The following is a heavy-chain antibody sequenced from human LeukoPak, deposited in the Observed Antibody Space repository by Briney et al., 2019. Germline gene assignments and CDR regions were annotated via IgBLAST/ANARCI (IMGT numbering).Heavy chain of an antibody. Sequence: ASVKVSCKASGYTFTSYYMHWVRQAPGQGLEWMGIINPSGGSTSYAQKFQGRVTMTRDTSTSTVYMELSSLRSEDTAVYYCARGGRVMKHGDYVYPGVYWGQGTLVTVSS. J-gene: IGHJ4*02. CDR3: ARGGRVMKHGDYVYPGVY. CDR1: GYTFTSYY. D-gene: IGHD4-17*01. V-gene: IGHV1-46*01. CDR2: INPSGGST.